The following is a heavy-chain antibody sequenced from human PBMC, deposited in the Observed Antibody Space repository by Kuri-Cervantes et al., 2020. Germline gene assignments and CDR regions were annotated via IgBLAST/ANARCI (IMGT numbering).Heavy chain of an antibody. J-gene: IGHJ4*02. CDR1: GFTFSSYG. CDR2: ISYDGSNK. CDR3: ARDILAAAGTS. D-gene: IGHD6-13*01. V-gene: IGHV3-30*03. Sequence: GESLKISCAASGFTFSSYGMHWVRQAPGKGLEWVAVISYDGSNKYYADSVKGRLTISRDNSKNTLYLQMNSLRAEDTAVYYCARDILAAAGTSWGQGTLVTVSS.